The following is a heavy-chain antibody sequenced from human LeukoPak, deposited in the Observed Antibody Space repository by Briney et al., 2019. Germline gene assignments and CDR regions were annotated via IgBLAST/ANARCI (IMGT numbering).Heavy chain of an antibody. CDR2: IIPILGIA. V-gene: IGHV1-69*04. J-gene: IGHJ6*02. CDR3: ATKDIVVVVGGMDV. D-gene: IGHD2-15*01. Sequence: ASVKVSFKASGGTFSSYAISWVRQAPGQGLEWMGRIIPILGIANYAQKFQGRVTITADKSTSTAYMELSSLRCEDTAVYYFATKDIVVVVGGMDVWGQGTTVTVSS. CDR1: GGTFSSYA.